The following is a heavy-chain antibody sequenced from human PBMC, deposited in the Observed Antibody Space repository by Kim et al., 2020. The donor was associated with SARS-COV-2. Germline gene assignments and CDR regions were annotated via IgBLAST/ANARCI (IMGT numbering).Heavy chain of an antibody. CDR2: IYYNGST. Sequence: SETLSLTCTVSTGSISSSSYYWGWIRQPPGKGLEWIGSIYYNGSTYYNPSLKSRVTISVDTSKNQFSLKLTSVTAADTAVYYSARLRHSSSWYRPLDFWGQGTLVTVSS. J-gene: IGHJ4*02. CDR1: TGSISSSSYY. CDR3: ARLRHSSSWYRPLDF. D-gene: IGHD6-13*01. V-gene: IGHV4-39*01.